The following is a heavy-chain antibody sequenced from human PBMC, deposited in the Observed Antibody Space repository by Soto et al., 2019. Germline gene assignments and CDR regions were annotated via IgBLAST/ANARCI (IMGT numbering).Heavy chain of an antibody. CDR1: GGSFSGYY. V-gene: IGHV4-34*01. J-gene: IGHJ4*02. CDR2: INHSGST. D-gene: IGHD3-10*01. Sequence: QVQLQQWGAGLLKPSETLSLTCAVYGGSFSGYYWSWIRQPPGKGLEWIGEINHSGSTNYNPSLKSRVTISVDTSKNQFSLKLSSVTAADTAVYYCARAGRITMVRSLGYWGQGTLVTVSS. CDR3: ARAGRITMVRSLGY.